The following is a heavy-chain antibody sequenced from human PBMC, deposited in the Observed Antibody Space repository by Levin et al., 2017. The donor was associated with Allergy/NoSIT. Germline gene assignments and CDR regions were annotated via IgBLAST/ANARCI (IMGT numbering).Heavy chain of an antibody. J-gene: IGHJ6*02. Sequence: LSLTCAASGFTFSSYGMHWVRQAPGKGLEWVAVIWYDGSNKYYADSVKGRFTISRDNSKNTLYLQMNSLRAEDTAVYYCARGPGYGSGSYRLGGGMDVWGQGTTVTVSS. CDR3: ARGPGYGSGSYRLGGGMDV. CDR1: GFTFSSYG. CDR2: IWYDGSNK. D-gene: IGHD3-10*01. V-gene: IGHV3-33*01.